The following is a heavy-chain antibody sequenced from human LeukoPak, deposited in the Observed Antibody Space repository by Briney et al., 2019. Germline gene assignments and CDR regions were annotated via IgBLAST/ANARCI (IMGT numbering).Heavy chain of an antibody. Sequence: SETLSLTCAVSGYSISSGHYWGWIRQPPGKGLEWIGNIYHGGSTYYNPSLKSRVTISTDTSKNQFSLKLSSVTAADTAVYYCARTSVTGTLYYFDHWGQGTLDTVSS. CDR3: ARTSVTGTLYYFDH. CDR2: IYHGGST. D-gene: IGHD6-19*01. CDR1: GYSISSGHY. V-gene: IGHV4-38-2*01. J-gene: IGHJ4*02.